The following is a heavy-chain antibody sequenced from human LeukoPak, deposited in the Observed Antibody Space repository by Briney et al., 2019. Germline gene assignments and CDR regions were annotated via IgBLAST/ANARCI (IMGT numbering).Heavy chain of an antibody. CDR3: ARLTAVPG. CDR2: IHPNSGGT. Sequence: GASVKVSCKASGYTFTAYYLHWVRQAPGQGLEWMGWIHPNSGGTNYAQKFQGRVAMTRDTSIRRDHTELRGLGSDEPGVYYCARLTAVPGWGKGTLVTVSS. D-gene: IGHD6-19*01. J-gene: IGHJ1*01. CDR1: GYTFTAYY. V-gene: IGHV1-2*02.